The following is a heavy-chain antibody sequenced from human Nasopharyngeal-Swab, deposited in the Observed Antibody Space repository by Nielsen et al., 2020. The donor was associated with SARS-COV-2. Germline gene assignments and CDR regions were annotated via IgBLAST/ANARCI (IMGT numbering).Heavy chain of an antibody. CDR3: ARRAARDGYNYEVDP. D-gene: IGHD5-24*01. J-gene: IGHJ5*02. CDR1: GYSFVNHW. V-gene: IGHV5-51*01. CDR2: VYTGNSEI. Sequence: GESLKISCMASGYSFVNHWNGWVRQKPGKGLEWMGMVYTGNSEIAYSPSFQGHITISADKSINTAYLQWRSLRASDTAMYFCARRAARDGYNYEVDPWGQGTLVTVS.